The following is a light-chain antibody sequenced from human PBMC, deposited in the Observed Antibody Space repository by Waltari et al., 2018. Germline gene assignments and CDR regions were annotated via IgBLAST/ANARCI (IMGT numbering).Light chain of an antibody. V-gene: IGKV1-5*01. CDR1: QRIGTR. J-gene: IGKJ2*01. Sequence: DIQMTQSPSTLSASGGDRVTMSCRASQRIGTRVAWYQHKPGKAPQLLIYHASILESGVPSRFIGSGSGTEFTLTISSLQPDDFATYYCQQYDTYTYTFGQGTKLEI. CDR3: QQYDTYTYT. CDR2: HAS.